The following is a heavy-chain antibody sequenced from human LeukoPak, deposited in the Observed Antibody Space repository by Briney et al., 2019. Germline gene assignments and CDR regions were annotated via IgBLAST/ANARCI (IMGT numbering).Heavy chain of an antibody. V-gene: IGHV4-61*02. CDR1: GGSISSGSYD. Sequence: SETLSLTCTVSGGSISSGSYDWGWIRQPAGKGLERIVRIYTSGSTNYNRSLKSRVTISVDTSKNQFSLKLSSVTAADTAVYYCARLYGSGSSLYFDYWGQGTLVTVSS. CDR2: IYTSGST. J-gene: IGHJ4*02. D-gene: IGHD3-10*01. CDR3: ARLYGSGSSLYFDY.